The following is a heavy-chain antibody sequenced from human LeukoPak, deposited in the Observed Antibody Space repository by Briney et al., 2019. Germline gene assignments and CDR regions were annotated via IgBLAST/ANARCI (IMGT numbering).Heavy chain of an antibody. CDR3: AREGYYDILTGYYHNWFDP. Sequence: SETLSLTCTVSGGSISPFYWSWLRQPPGKGLEWIGYIYYSGSTNYNPSLESRVTMSVDTSKNQFSLKLASVTAADTAVYYCAREGYYDILTGYYHNWFDPWGQGTLVTVSS. V-gene: IGHV4-59*01. CDR1: GGSISPFY. D-gene: IGHD3-9*01. J-gene: IGHJ5*02. CDR2: IYYSGST.